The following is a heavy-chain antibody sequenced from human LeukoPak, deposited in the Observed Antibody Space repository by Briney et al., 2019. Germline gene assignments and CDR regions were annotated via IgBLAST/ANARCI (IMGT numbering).Heavy chain of an antibody. CDR3: ARADSYGFYFDY. CDR2: IYYSGST. J-gene: IGHJ4*02. Sequence: SETLSLTCTVSGGSVSSGSYYWSWSRQPPGXXXXXXGYIYYSGSTNYNPSLKSRVTISVDTSKNQFSLKLSSVTAADTAVYYCARADSYGFYFDYWGQGTLVTVSS. D-gene: IGHD5-18*01. V-gene: IGHV4-61*01. CDR1: GGSVSSGSYY.